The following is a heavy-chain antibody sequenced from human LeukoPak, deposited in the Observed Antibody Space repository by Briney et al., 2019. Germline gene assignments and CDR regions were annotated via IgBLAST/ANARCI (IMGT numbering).Heavy chain of an antibody. Sequence: PGRSLRLSCAASGFTFSSYAMHWVRQAPGKGLEWVAVISYDGSNKYYADSVKGRFTISRDNAKNSLYLRMNSLRAEDTAVYYCARALYDSSGVDYWGQGTLVTVSS. D-gene: IGHD3-22*01. CDR3: ARALYDSSGVDY. V-gene: IGHV3-30-3*01. CDR2: ISYDGSNK. J-gene: IGHJ4*02. CDR1: GFTFSSYA.